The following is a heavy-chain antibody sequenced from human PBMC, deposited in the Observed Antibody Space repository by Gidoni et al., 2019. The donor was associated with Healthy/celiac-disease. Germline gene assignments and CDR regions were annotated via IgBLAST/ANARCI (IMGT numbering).Heavy chain of an antibody. CDR2: INHSGST. Sequence: QVQLQQWGAGLLKPSETLSLTCAVYGGSFSGYYWSWIRQPPGKGLEWIGEINHSGSTNYNPSLKSRVTISVDTSKNQFSLKLSSVTAADTAVYYWSRVRIQLWRIDYWGQGTLVTVSS. CDR3: SRVRIQLWRIDY. V-gene: IGHV4-34*01. CDR1: GGSFSGYY. D-gene: IGHD5-18*01. J-gene: IGHJ4*02.